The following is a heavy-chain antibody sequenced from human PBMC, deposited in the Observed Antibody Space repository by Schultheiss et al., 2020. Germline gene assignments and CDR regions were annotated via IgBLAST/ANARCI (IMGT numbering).Heavy chain of an antibody. V-gene: IGHV1-18*01. Sequence: ASVKVSCKASGYTFTSYGISWVRQAPGQGLEWMGWISAYNGNTNYAQKLQGRVTMTTDTSTSTAYMELSSLRSEDTAVYYCAREPPARRERYGFDYWGQGTLVTVSS. J-gene: IGHJ4*02. CDR3: AREPPARRERYGFDY. CDR2: ISAYNGNT. CDR1: GYTFTSYG. D-gene: IGHD1-26*01.